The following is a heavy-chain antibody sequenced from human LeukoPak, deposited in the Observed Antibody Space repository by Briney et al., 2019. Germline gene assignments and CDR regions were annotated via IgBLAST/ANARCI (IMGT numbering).Heavy chain of an antibody. D-gene: IGHD3-10*01. J-gene: IGHJ4*02. Sequence: PSGGSLRLSCVVSGISLSNYAMTWVRQAPGKGLEWVSYISERGGSTTYADSVKGRFTISRDTSLNTLYLQMNNLRAEDTAVYFCAKRGVVIRGILVIGYHQEAYHYDFWGQGVLVTVSS. CDR3: AKRGVVIRGILVIGYHQEAYHYDF. CDR1: GISLSNYA. CDR2: ISERGGST. V-gene: IGHV3-23*01.